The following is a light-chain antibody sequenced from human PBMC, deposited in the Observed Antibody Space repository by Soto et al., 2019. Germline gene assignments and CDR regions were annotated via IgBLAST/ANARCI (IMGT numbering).Light chain of an antibody. J-gene: IGLJ2*01. CDR2: EVT. CDR1: SSDVGSYNR. CDR3: SSYTSSNTLI. V-gene: IGLV2-18*02. Sequence: QSALTQPPSVSGSPGQSVTISCAGTSSDVGSYNRVSWYHQTPGTAPKLMIYEVTNRPSGVPDRFSRSKSGNTASLTIFGLQAEDEADYYCSSYTSSNTLIFGGGTKRPS.